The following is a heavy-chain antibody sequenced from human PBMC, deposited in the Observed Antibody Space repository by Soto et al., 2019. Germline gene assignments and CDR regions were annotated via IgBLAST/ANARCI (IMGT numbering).Heavy chain of an antibody. CDR2: ISAYNGNT. D-gene: IGHD3-10*01. V-gene: IGHV1-18*01. Sequence: ASVKVSCKASGYTFTSYGISWVRQAPGQGLEWMGWISAYNGNTNYAQKLQGRVTMTTDTSTSTDYMELRSLRSDDTAVYYCARDGKGEILWFGELLALDYWGQGTLVTVSS. CDR3: ARDGKGEILWFGELLALDY. CDR1: GYTFTSYG. J-gene: IGHJ4*02.